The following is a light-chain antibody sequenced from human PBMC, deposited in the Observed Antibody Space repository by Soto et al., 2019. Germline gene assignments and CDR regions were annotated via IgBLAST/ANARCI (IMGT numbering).Light chain of an antibody. CDR3: AAWDDSLRGVV. CDR2: KNE. Sequence: QSVLTQPPSASGTPGQRVTISCSGSSSNIGSNYVYWYQQLPGTAPKLLIYKNEQRPSGVPDRFSGSKSGTSASLAISGLRSEDEADYYCAAWDDSLRGVVFGGGTKLTVL. V-gene: IGLV1-47*01. J-gene: IGLJ2*01. CDR1: SSNIGSNY.